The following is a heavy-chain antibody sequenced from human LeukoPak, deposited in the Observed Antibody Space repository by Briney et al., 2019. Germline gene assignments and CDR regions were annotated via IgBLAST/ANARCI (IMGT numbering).Heavy chain of an antibody. J-gene: IGHJ4*02. Sequence: SDTLSLTCAVSGDSISCCYWTWIRQSAGKGLEWIGRIFISGSTNYNPSLQGRVTMSVDRSKSQFSLRLSSVTAADTAVYYCVRQGYNYGAFNAWGQGTLVTVSP. D-gene: IGHD5-18*01. CDR2: IFISGST. CDR1: GDSISCCY. CDR3: VRQGYNYGAFNA. V-gene: IGHV4-4*07.